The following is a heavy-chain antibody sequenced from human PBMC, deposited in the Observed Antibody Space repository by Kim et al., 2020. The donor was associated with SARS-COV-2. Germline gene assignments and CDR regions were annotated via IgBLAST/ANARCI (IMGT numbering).Heavy chain of an antibody. CDR2: IWFDGTNR. CDR3: AREGRSAAKFWFFDL. D-gene: IGHD6-13*01. CDR1: GFTFSNYG. Sequence: GGSLRLSCAASGFTFSNYGMHWVRQAPGKGLEWVATIWFDGTNRDYVASVKGRFYISRDNSKNTLYLQMDSLTAEDTAVYYCAREGRSAAKFWFFDLWGR. V-gene: IGHV3-33*01. J-gene: IGHJ2*01.